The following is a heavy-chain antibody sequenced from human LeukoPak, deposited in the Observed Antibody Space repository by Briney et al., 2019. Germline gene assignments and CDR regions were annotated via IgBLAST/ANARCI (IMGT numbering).Heavy chain of an antibody. CDR2: VFDSGMT. J-gene: IGHJ4*02. D-gene: IGHD2-8*02. CDR1: GGSISSTRYY. Sequence: SETLSLTCTVSGGSISSTRYYWGWIRQPPGKGLEWIGSVFDSGMTYYNPSLKSRVTISVDTSKNQFSLRLSSVTAADTAVYYCARLYWDFVFWGQGTLVTVSS. CDR3: ARLYWDFVF. V-gene: IGHV4-39*01.